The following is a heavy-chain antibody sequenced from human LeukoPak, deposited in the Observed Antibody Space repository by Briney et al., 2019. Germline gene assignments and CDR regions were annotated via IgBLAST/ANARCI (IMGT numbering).Heavy chain of an antibody. CDR2: LSGSGITT. V-gene: IGHV3-23*01. CDR1: GFTFSNSA. CDR3: AKGIYSSGWSDFDY. J-gene: IGHJ4*01. Sequence: PGGPLRLTCTASGFTFSNSAKSWVRQAPGKGLEWVSTLSGSGITTDYADSVKGRFNIPRDNSKNTLYRQMNSLRAEDAAGYYCAKGIYSSGWSDFDYWGHGTLVTVSS. D-gene: IGHD6-19*01.